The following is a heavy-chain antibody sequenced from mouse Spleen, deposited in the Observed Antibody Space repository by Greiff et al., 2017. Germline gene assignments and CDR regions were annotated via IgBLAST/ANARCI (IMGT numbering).Heavy chain of an antibody. V-gene: IGHV7-3*01. J-gene: IGHJ4*01. D-gene: IGHD2-5*01. CDR2: IRNKANGYTT. CDR1: GFTFTDYY. Sequence: DVHLVESGGGLVQPGGSLSLSCAASGFTFTDYYMSWVRQPPGKALEWLGFIRNKANGYTTEYSASVKGRFTISRDNSQSILYLQMNALRAEDSATYYCARYYSNPYYAMDYWGQGTSVTVSS. CDR3: ARYYSNPYYAMDY.